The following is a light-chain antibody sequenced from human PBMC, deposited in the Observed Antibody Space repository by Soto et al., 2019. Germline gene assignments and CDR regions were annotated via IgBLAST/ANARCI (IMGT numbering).Light chain of an antibody. J-gene: IGKJ1*01. CDR2: AAS. CDR3: QQANSFPPWT. V-gene: IGKV1-12*01. Sequence: DIQMTQSPSSVSASVGDRVTITCRASQGIADWLAWYQQQPGKAPNLLIYAASSLRGVFPSRFSGSRSGTDFTLTISGLQPEDFATYYCQQANSFPPWTFGQGTKVEIK. CDR1: QGIADW.